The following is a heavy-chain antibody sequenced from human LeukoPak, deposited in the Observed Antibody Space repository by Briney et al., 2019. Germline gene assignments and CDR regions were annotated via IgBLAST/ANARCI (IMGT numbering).Heavy chain of an antibody. J-gene: IGHJ4*02. CDR1: GGSMSSYY. Sequence: SETLSLTCTVSGGSMSSYYWSWIRQPPGKGLEWIGYIYYSGNTNYNSSLKSRVTISVDTSKNQFSLNLSSVTAADTAVYYCARVIVVAGIPYFDYWGQGTLVTVSS. D-gene: IGHD6-19*01. CDR3: ARVIVVAGIPYFDY. CDR2: IYYSGNT. V-gene: IGHV4-59*08.